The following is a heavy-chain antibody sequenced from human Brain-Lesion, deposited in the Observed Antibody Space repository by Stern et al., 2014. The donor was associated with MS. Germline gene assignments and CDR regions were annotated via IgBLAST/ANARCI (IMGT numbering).Heavy chain of an antibody. CDR2: IIWNDRTI. V-gene: IGHV3-9*01. D-gene: IGHD1-14*01. CDR1: GFPFDDYA. CDR3: ARDITGSSAYFAY. J-gene: IGHJ4*02. Sequence: VQLVESGGDLVQPGRSLGLPFAAFGFPFDDYALPWVPQAPGKGLEGVAGIIWNDRTIGYADSVKGRFTTSRDNAYSSLYLQMNSLRPEDTALYYCARDITGSSAYFAYWGQGTLVTVSS.